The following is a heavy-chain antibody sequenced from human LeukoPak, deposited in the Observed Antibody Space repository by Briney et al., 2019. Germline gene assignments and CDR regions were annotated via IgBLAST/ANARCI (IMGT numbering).Heavy chain of an antibody. CDR3: ARGHSGYFDS. Sequence: SQTLSLTCAISGDSVSSNSAAWNWIRQSPSRGLEWLGRTYYRSKWYDAYAESVNSRVTIKPDTSRNQFSLQLDSVTPEDTAVYYCARGHSGYFDSWGQGTLVTVSS. CDR2: TYYRSKWYD. J-gene: IGHJ4*02. V-gene: IGHV6-1*01. D-gene: IGHD1-26*01. CDR1: GDSVSSNSAA.